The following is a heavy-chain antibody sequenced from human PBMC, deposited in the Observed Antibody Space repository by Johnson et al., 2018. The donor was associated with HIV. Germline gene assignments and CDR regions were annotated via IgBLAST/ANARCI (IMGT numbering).Heavy chain of an antibody. CDR3: SRGVAAAGTPVGFDF. D-gene: IGHD6-13*01. V-gene: IGHV3-49*03. CDR2: IRSKAYGGTT. J-gene: IGHJ3*01. CDR1: GFSFGDYA. Sequence: VQLVESGGGLVQPGRSLRLSCTASGFSFGDYAMNWFRQAPGKGLEWVGFIRSKAYGGTTEYAASVKGRFTITRDDSKSIAYLQMKSLKIEDTAVYYCSRGVAAAGTPVGFDFWGQGTLVTVSS.